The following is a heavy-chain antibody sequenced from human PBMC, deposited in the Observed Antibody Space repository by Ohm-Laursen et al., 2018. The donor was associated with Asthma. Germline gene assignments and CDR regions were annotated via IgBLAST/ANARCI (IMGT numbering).Heavy chain of an antibody. Sequence: TLSLTCTVSGGSISSADYCLNWIRRHPGKGLEWIGFIYNGGSASYNPSLKSRVAISGDTSKNQFSLKLSFVTAADTAAYYCARGPMHDYYFDNWGQGTLVTVSS. CDR3: ARGPMHDYYFDN. CDR2: IYNGGSA. J-gene: IGHJ4*02. D-gene: IGHD1-1*01. V-gene: IGHV4-30-4*08. CDR1: GGSISSADYC.